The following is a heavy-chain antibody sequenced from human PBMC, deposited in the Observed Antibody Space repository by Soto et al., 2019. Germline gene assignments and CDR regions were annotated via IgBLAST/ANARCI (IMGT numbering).Heavy chain of an antibody. D-gene: IGHD2-21*02. CDR2: INPSGGST. J-gene: IGHJ4*02. V-gene: IGHV1-46*03. CDR1: GYTFTSYY. Sequence: QVQLVQSGAEVKKPGASVKVSCKASGYTFTSYYMHWVRQAPGQGLEWMGIINPSGGSTSYAQKFQGRVTMTRDTSTSTVYMELSSLRSEDTAVYYCARDLKKWARGDETQNWGQGTLVTVSS. CDR3: ARDLKKWARGDETQN.